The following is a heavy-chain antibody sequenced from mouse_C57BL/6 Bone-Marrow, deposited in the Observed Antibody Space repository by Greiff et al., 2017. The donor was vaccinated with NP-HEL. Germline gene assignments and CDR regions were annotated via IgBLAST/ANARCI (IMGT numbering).Heavy chain of an antibody. V-gene: IGHV3-8*01. CDR1: GYSFTNYY. CDR3: TRSSLCLRRNYYAMDY. CDR2: ISYRAGT. J-gene: IGHJ4*01. D-gene: IGHD2-2*01. Sequence: EVQRVESGPGLAKPSQTLSLTCSVTGYSFTNYYLNWIRQSPGNKLEYMGYISYRAGTYSNPSLKSRISIITDTSKTQYYLQLNPVTTNDTATYYCTRSSLCLRRNYYAMDYWGQGTSVTVSS.